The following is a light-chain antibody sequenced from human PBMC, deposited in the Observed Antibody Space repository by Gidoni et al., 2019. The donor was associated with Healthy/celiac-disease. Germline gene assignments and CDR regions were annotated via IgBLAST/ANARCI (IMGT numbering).Light chain of an antibody. J-gene: IGKJ1*01. CDR3: QQRSNWPERT. Sequence: EIVLTQSPATLSLSPGERATLSCRASQSVSSYLACYQQKPGQAPRLLIYDASNRATGIPARFSVSGSGSAFPLPISCLEPVDFAVYYCQQRSNWPERTFGQGTKVEIK. CDR1: QSVSSY. V-gene: IGKV3-11*01. CDR2: DAS.